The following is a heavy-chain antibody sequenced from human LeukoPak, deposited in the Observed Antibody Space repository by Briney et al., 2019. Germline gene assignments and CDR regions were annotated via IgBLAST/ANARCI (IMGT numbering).Heavy chain of an antibody. CDR2: INWSGGST. V-gene: IGHV3-20*04. D-gene: IGHD5-12*01. J-gene: IGHJ4*02. CDR1: GFAFDEHG. Sequence: GGSLRLSCTASGFAFDEHGMSWVRQVPGKGLEWVSGINWSGGSTGYADPLRGRFTISRDNAKNSLYLQMNSLRAEDTAVYYCAGDKHSGYESWGQGTLVTVSS. CDR3: AGDKHSGYES.